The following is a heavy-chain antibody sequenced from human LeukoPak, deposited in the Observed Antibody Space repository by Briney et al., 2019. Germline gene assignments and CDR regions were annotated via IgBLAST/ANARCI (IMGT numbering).Heavy chain of an antibody. CDR2: I. CDR3: ARHYGP. Sequence: SETLSLTCTVSGGSISSYYWSWIRQPPGKGLEWIGSIYNPSLKSRVTISVDTSKNQFSLKLNSVTATDTAVYYCARHYGPWGQGTLVTVSS. V-gene: IGHV4-59*08. D-gene: IGHD3-10*01. CDR1: GGSISSYY. J-gene: IGHJ4*02.